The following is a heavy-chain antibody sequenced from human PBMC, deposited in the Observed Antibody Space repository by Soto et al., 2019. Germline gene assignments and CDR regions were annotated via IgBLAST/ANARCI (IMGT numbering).Heavy chain of an antibody. D-gene: IGHD2-15*01. CDR3: ARDRYCSCGSCPLDY. V-gene: IGHV1-69*08. CDR1: GVTFSSYT. J-gene: IGHJ4*02. CDR2: IIPILGLA. Sequence: QVQLVQSGAEVKKPGSSVTVSCQASGVTFSSYTISWVRQAPGQGLEWMGRIIPILGLANDAQKFQGRVTITADKSTSTADMELSSLRCEYTGVYYCARDRYCSCGSCPLDYWGQGTLVTVSS.